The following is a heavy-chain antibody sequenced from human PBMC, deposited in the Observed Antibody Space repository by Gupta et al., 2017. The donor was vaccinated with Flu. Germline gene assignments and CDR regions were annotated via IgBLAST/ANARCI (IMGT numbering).Heavy chain of an antibody. CDR2: INPSGGST. CDR3: ARGGRGQLVSHNWFDP. Sequence: MRLVRRAPGQGLEWMGIINPSGGSTSYAQKFQGRVTMTRDTSTSTVYMELSSLRSEDTAVYYCARGGRGQLVSHNWFDPWGQGTLVTVSS. D-gene: IGHD6-6*01. J-gene: IGHJ5*02. V-gene: IGHV1-46*01.